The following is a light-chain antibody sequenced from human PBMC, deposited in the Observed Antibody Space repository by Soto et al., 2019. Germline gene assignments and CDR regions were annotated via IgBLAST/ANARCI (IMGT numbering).Light chain of an antibody. CDR1: QSVGSS. V-gene: IGKV3-11*01. J-gene: IGKJ3*01. CDR2: DAS. Sequence: EIVLTQSPATLSLSPGERAALSCRASQSVGSSLTWYQQRPGQPPRLLIYDASNRATDIPARFSGSGSGTNFTLIISSLEPEDFAVYYCQQRSNWPLTFGPGTKVDIK. CDR3: QQRSNWPLT.